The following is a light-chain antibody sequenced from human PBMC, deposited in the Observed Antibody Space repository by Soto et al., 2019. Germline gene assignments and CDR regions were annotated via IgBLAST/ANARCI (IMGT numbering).Light chain of an antibody. V-gene: IGLV1-47*01. CDR3: AAWEGSLSGPV. CDR1: SSNIGSNY. J-gene: IGLJ2*01. Sequence: QSVLTQPPSASGTPGQRVTISCSGSSSNIGSNYVYWYQQLPGTAPKLLIYRNNQRPSGVPDRFSGSKSGTSASLAISGLRSEDEAEYYCAAWEGSLSGPVFGGGTKVTVL. CDR2: RNN.